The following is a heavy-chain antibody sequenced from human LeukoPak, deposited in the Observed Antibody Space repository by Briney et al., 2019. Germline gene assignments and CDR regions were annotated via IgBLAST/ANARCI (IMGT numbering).Heavy chain of an antibody. D-gene: IGHD6-19*01. V-gene: IGHV3-30*03. CDR2: ISYDGSNK. CDR1: GFTFSSYG. Sequence: PGGSLRLSCAASGFTFSSYGMHWVRQAPGKGLEWVAVISYDGSNKYYADSVKGRFTISRDNSKNTLYLQMNSLRAEDTAVYYCARDQGKQWRLDAFDIWGQGTMVTVSS. CDR3: ARDQGKQWRLDAFDI. J-gene: IGHJ3*02.